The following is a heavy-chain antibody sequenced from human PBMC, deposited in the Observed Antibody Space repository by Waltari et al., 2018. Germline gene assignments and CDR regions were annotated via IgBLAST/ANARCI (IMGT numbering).Heavy chain of an antibody. CDR2: IYYSGST. D-gene: IGHD6-19*01. CDR1: GGSISSSRHY. Sequence: QLQLQESGPGLVKPSETLSLTCTVSGGSISSSRHYWGWIRQPPGKGLEWIGSIYYSGSTYYNPSLKSRVTISVDTSKNQFSLKLSSVTAADTAVYYCARLSSGWSFDYWGQETLVTVSS. J-gene: IGHJ4*02. V-gene: IGHV4-39*07. CDR3: ARLSSGWSFDY.